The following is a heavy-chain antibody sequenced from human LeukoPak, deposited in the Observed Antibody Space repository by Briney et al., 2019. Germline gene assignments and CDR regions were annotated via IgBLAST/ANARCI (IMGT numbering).Heavy chain of an antibody. D-gene: IGHD1-26*01. V-gene: IGHV1-18*01. Sequence: PGASVKVSCKASGGIFSTYAITWVRQAPGQGLEWMGWISGYNGDTKYEQKVQGRVTMTTDTSTSTAYMELRSLRSDDTAVYYCARIHIVGPASRVDHWGQGTRVTVSS. CDR3: ARIHIVGPASRVDH. J-gene: IGHJ4*02. CDR2: ISGYNGDT. CDR1: GGIFSTYA.